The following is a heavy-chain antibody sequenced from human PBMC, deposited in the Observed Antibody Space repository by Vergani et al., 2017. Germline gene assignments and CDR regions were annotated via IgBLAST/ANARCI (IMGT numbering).Heavy chain of an antibody. CDR2: ISGSGGST. Sequence: EVQLLESGGGLVQPGGSLRLSCAASGFTFSSYAMSWVRQAPGKGLEWVSAISGSGGSTYYADSVKGRFTLSRDISKNPLYLQMNSLRAEDTAVYYCAKDLAAHDYGDQRGYWGQGTLVTVSS. CDR3: AKDLAAHDYGDQRGY. J-gene: IGHJ4*02. V-gene: IGHV3-23*01. CDR1: GFTFSSYA. D-gene: IGHD4-17*01.